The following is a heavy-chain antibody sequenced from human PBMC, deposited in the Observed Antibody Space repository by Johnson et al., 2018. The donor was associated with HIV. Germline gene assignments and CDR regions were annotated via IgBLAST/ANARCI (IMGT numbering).Heavy chain of an antibody. V-gene: IGHV3-30*04. D-gene: IGHD6-6*01. Sequence: QVQLVESGGGVVQPGRSLRLSCAASGFTFSSYAMHWVRQAPGQGLEWVAVISYDGSNKYYADSVKGRFTISRDNSKNTLYLQMNSLRAEDTAVYYCAKDRGAARAFDAFDICGQGTMVTVSS. CDR2: ISYDGSNK. J-gene: IGHJ3*02. CDR3: AKDRGAARAFDAFDI. CDR1: GFTFSSYA.